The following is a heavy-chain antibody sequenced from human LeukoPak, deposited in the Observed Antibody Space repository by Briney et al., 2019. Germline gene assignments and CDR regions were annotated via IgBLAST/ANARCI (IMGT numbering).Heavy chain of an antibody. CDR2: INTNTGNP. V-gene: IGHV7-4-1*02. CDR3: ARRITLVRGVRLGDWFDP. Sequence: GASVKVSCKASGYTFTSYTINWVRQAPGQGLEWMGWINTNTGNPTYAQGFTGRFVFSLGTSVSTAYLQISSLKAEDTAVYYCARRITLVRGVRLGDWFDPWGQGSLVTVSS. J-gene: IGHJ5*02. CDR1: GYTFTSYT. D-gene: IGHD3-10*01.